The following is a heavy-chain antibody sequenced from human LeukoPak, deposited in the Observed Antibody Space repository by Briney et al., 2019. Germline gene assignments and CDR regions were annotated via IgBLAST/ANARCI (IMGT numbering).Heavy chain of an antibody. J-gene: IGHJ4*02. CDR1: GFTFSNYK. Sequence: TGGSLRLSCAASGFTFSNYKMNRVRQAPGKGLEWVSSISSTSTYINYADSVKGRFTISRDNAKKSLLLQMNSLRAEDTAFYYCARVGYSSAWRAPDFDYWGQGTLVTVSS. CDR3: ARVGYSSAWRAPDFDY. CDR2: ISSTSTYI. D-gene: IGHD6-19*01. V-gene: IGHV3-21*01.